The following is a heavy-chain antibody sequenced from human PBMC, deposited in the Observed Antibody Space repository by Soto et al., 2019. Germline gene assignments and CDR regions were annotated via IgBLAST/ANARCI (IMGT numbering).Heavy chain of an antibody. CDR2: IYSGGST. CDR3: ASMTGSYRYLFDY. J-gene: IGHJ4*02. D-gene: IGHD3-16*02. CDR1: GFTVSSNY. V-gene: IGHV3-66*01. Sequence: GGSLRLSCAASGFTVSSNYMSWVRQAPGKGLEWVSVIYSGGSTYYADSVKGRFTISRDNSKNTLYLQMNSLRAEDTAVYYCASMTGSYRYLFDYWGQGTLVTVSS.